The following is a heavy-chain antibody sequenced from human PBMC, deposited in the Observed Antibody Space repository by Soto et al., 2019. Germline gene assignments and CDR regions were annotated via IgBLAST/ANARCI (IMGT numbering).Heavy chain of an antibody. CDR1: GDDFTNYW. CDR3: ARQQWVGRNYFYYGMDV. V-gene: IGHV5-51*01. D-gene: IGHD6-19*01. J-gene: IGHJ6*02. CDR2: IHPHDSDT. Sequence: ESVKSCGKGSGDDFTNYWIGWVRQIPGKGLECLGIIHPHDSDTRYSPSFEGQVTISTDKSINTAYLQWSSLKASDSGKYYCARQQWVGRNYFYYGMDVWGQGTTVTVSS.